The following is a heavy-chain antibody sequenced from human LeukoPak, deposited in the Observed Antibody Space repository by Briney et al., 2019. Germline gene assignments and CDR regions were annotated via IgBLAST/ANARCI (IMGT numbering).Heavy chain of an antibody. Sequence: ASVKVSCKVSGYTLTELSMHWVRQAPGKGLEWIGGFDPEEGETIYAQKFQGRVTITEDTSTDTAYMELSSLRSDDTAVYYCARVGASCGGDCYSRDWGQGTLVTVSS. CDR3: ARVGASCGGDCYSRD. CDR2: FDPEEGET. D-gene: IGHD2-21*02. V-gene: IGHV1-24*01. J-gene: IGHJ4*02. CDR1: GYTLTELS.